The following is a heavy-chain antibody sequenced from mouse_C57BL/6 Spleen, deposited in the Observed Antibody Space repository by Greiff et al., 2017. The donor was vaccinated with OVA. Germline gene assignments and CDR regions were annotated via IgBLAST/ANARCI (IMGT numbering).Heavy chain of an antibody. D-gene: IGHD1-1*01. V-gene: IGHV6-3*01. J-gene: IGHJ3*01. CDR2: IRLKSDNYAT. CDR3: TGYCSSWFAY. Sequence: EVMLVESGGGLVQPGGSMKLSCVASGFTFSNYWMNWVRQSPEKGLEWVAQIRLKSDNYATHYAESVKGRFTISRDYSKSSVYLQMNNLRAEDTGIYYCTGYCSSWFAYWGQGTLVTVSA. CDR1: GFTFSNYW.